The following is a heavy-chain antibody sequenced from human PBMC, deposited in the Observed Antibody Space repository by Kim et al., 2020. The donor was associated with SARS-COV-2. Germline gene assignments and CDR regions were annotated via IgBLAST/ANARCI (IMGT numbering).Heavy chain of an antibody. CDR1: GFTFSSYS. J-gene: IGHJ4*02. CDR2: IRGSAASA. Sequence: GGSLRLSCAASGFTFSSYSMSWVRQAPGKGLEWVSAIRGSAASAYHADSVEGRFTISRDNSKNTLYLQMDSLRVEDTAVYYCARDLEGQYDILTGAGNWGQGALVSVSS. D-gene: IGHD3-9*01. V-gene: IGHV3-23*01. CDR3: ARDLEGQYDILTGAGN.